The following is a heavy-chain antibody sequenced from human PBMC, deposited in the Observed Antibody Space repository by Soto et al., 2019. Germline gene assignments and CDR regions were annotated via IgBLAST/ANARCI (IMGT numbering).Heavy chain of an antibody. CDR1: GFTFSDYY. D-gene: IGHD4-17*01. CDR2: ISSSGSTI. V-gene: IGHV3-11*01. Sequence: GGSLRLSCAASGFTFSDYYMSWIRQAPGKGLEWVSYISSSGSTIYYADSVKGRFTISRDNAKNSLYLQMNSLRAEDTAVYYCARQPTVTKESPWPYWGQGTLVTVSS. CDR3: ARQPTVTKESPWPY. J-gene: IGHJ4*02.